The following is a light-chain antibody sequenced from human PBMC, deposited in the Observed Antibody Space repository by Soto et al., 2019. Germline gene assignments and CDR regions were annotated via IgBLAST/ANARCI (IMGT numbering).Light chain of an antibody. J-gene: IGLJ2*01. Sequence: QSALTQHASVSGSPGQSITISCTGTSSDVGGYNYVSWYQQHPGKAPKLMIYEVSNRPSGVSNRFSGSKSGNTASLTIAGLQAEDEADYYCSSYTSRSTLVVFGGGTQLTV. CDR3: SSYTSRSTLVV. V-gene: IGLV2-14*01. CDR2: EVS. CDR1: SSDVGGYNY.